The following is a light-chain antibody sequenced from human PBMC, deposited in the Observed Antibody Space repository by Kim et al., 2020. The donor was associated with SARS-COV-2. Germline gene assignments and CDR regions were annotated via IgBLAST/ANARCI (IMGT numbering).Light chain of an antibody. V-gene: IGKV1-27*01. Sequence: DIQMTQSPSSLSAFVGDRVTITCRASQGISNYLAWYQQKPGKVPKPLIYAASTLQSGVPSRFSGSGSGTDFTLTISSLQPEDGATYYCQKYNSAWTFGQGTKVDIK. CDR3: QKYNSAWT. CDR2: AAS. CDR1: QGISNY. J-gene: IGKJ1*01.